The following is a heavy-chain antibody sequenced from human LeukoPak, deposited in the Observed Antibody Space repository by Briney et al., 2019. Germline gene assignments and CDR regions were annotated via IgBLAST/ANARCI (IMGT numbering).Heavy chain of an antibody. D-gene: IGHD5-12*01. Sequence: SVKVSCKASGGTFSSYAISWVRQAPGHGLEWMGGIIPIFGTADYAQKFQGRVTVTADESTSTAYMGLSSLRSEDTAVYYCARAIVATTPATYWGQGTLVTVSS. V-gene: IGHV1-69*13. J-gene: IGHJ4*02. CDR3: ARAIVATTPATY. CDR2: IIPIFGTA. CDR1: GGTFSSYA.